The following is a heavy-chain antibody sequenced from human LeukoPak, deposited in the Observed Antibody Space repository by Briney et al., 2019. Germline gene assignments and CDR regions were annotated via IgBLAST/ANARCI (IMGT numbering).Heavy chain of an antibody. Sequence: SETLSLTCTVSGYSISSGYYWGWTRQPPGKGLEWIGSIYHSGSTYYNPSLKSRVTISVDTSKNQFSLKLSSVTAADTAVYYCARESIAARKGFDYWGQGTLVTVSS. D-gene: IGHD6-6*01. J-gene: IGHJ4*02. V-gene: IGHV4-38-2*02. CDR1: GYSISSGYY. CDR3: ARESIAARKGFDY. CDR2: IYHSGST.